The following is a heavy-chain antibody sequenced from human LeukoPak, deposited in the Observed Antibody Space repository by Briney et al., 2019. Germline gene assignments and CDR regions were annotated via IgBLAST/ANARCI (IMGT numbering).Heavy chain of an antibody. Sequence: PGVSLRLSCAASGFTFSSYAMSWVRQAPGKGLEWVSAISGSGGSTYYADSVKGRFTISRDNSKNTLYLQMNSLRAEDTAVYYCAKRPGGVRGAIDAFDIWGQGTMVTVSS. CDR3: AKRPGGVRGAIDAFDI. J-gene: IGHJ3*02. V-gene: IGHV3-23*01. CDR2: ISGSGGST. D-gene: IGHD3-10*01. CDR1: GFTFSSYA.